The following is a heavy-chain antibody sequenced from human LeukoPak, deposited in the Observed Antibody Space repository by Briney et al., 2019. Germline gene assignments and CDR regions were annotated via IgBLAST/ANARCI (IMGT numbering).Heavy chain of an antibody. Sequence: GGSLRLSCVVSGFSFRTYFFHWVRQVPGKGLVWISRISSDGSTTFYADSVRGRFTVSRDNAKNSVYLQMNSLRAEDTAVYFCAKDEGRIIDNWYRQYWGQGTLVTVSS. D-gene: IGHD1-1*01. CDR3: AKDEGRIIDNWYRQY. CDR1: GFSFRTYF. CDR2: ISSDGSTT. V-gene: IGHV3-74*01. J-gene: IGHJ4*02.